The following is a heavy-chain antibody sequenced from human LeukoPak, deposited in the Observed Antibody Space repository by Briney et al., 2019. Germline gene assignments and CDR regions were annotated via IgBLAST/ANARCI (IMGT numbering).Heavy chain of an antibody. CDR1: GGSISSHY. CDR3: GRDALVGYFSYYYMDV. D-gene: IGHD2-15*01. V-gene: IGHV4-59*11. J-gene: IGHJ6*03. Sequence: SETLSLTCTVPGGSISSHYWTWIRQSPVKGLEWIGDISNSGSTSYNPSLKSRVTISIDTSKNQFSLKLSSVTAADTAVYYCGRDALVGYFSYYYMDVWGKGTTVTVSS. CDR2: ISNSGST.